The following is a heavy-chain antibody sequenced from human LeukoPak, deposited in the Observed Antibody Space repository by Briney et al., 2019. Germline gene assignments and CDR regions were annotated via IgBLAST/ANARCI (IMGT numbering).Heavy chain of an antibody. D-gene: IGHD3-22*01. CDR3: AKDGLYYDGSEHVYYFDY. CDR1: GFTFSRSA. V-gene: IGHV3-23*01. J-gene: IGHJ4*02. Sequence: GGSLRLSCAASGFTFSRSAMTWVRQGPGTGLEFVASIIYSGGATYYADSVKGRFTISRDNSKNTLYLQMNSLRAEDTALYYCAKDGLYYDGSEHVYYFDYWGQGTLVTVSS. CDR2: IIYSGGAT.